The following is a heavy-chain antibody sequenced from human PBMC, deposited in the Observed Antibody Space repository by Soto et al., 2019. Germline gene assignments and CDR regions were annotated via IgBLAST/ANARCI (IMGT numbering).Heavy chain of an antibody. CDR2: IYSGGST. CDR3: ARDRGGYAETGY. J-gene: IGHJ4*02. Sequence: EVQLVESGGGLVQPGGSLRLSCAASGFTVSSNYMSWVRQAPGKGLEWVSVIYSGGSTYYADSVTGRFTISRDNSKNTLYLQMNSLRAEDTAVYYCARDRGGYAETGYWGQGTLVTVSS. D-gene: IGHD5-12*01. CDR1: GFTVSSNY. V-gene: IGHV3-66*01.